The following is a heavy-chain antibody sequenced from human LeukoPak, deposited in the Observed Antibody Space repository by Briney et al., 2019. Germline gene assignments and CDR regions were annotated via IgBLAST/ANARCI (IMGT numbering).Heavy chain of an antibody. Sequence: GGSLRLPCAASGNYWMHWVRQALGKGLVWVSHVNSDGSWTSHADSVKGRFTISKDNAKNTVYLQMNNLRTEDTAVYYCVSFYETNWGRGTLVTVSS. CDR1: GNYW. D-gene: IGHD2-2*01. V-gene: IGHV3-74*01. CDR2: VNSDGSWT. J-gene: IGHJ4*02. CDR3: VSFYETN.